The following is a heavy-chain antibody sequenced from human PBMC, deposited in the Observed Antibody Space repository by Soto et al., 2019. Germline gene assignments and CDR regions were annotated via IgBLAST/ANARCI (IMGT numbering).Heavy chain of an antibody. D-gene: IGHD6-13*01. Sequence: SETLSLTCAVYGGSFSCYYWSWIRQPPGKGLEWIGEINHSGSTNYNPSLKSRVTISVDTSKNQFSLKLSSVTAADTAVYYCARGPAAGYYFDYWGQGTLVTV. CDR2: INHSGST. CDR1: GGSFSCYY. J-gene: IGHJ4*02. CDR3: ARGPAAGYYFDY. V-gene: IGHV4-34*01.